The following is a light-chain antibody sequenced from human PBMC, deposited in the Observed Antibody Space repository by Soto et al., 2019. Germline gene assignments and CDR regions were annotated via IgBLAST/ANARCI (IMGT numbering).Light chain of an antibody. J-gene: IGKJ1*01. CDR3: QQYNRYFKS. Sequence: DIQMTQSPSTLSASVGDRVTITCRASQSISSWLAWYQQKPGQAPRLLIQRASRVERGVPSRFSGSGSDTEFTLTISSLQPDDFATYYCQQYNRYFKSFGQGTKVDIK. V-gene: IGKV1-5*03. CDR2: RAS. CDR1: QSISSW.